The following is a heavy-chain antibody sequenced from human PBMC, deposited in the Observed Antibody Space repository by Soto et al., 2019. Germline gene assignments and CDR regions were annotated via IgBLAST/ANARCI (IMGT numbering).Heavy chain of an antibody. J-gene: IGHJ4*02. CDR2: INHSGST. CDR3: ARLSRRGYYSFDY. Sequence: SETLSLTCAVYGGSFSGYYLSWIRQPPGKGLEWIGEINHSGSTNYNPSLKSRVTISVDTSKNQFSLKLSSVTAADTAVYYCARLSRRGYYSFDYWGQGTLVTVSS. D-gene: IGHD3-3*01. CDR1: GGSFSGYY. V-gene: IGHV4-34*01.